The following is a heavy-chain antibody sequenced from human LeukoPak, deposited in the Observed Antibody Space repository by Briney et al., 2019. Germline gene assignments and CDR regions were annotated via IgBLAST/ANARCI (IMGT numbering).Heavy chain of an antibody. CDR3: ARGGARSADAFDI. CDR2: INPNSGGA. CDR1: GYTFTGYY. V-gene: IGHV1-2*04. Sequence: ASVKVSCKASGYTFTGYYMHWVRQAPGQGLEWMGWINPNSGGANYAQKFQGWVTMTRDTSISTAYMELSRLRSDDTAVYYCARGGARSADAFDIWGQGTMVTVSS. D-gene: IGHD1-26*01. J-gene: IGHJ3*02.